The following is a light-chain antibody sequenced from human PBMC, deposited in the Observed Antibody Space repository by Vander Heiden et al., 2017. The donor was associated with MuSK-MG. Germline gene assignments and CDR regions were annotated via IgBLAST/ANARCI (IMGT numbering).Light chain of an antibody. Sequence: QSAFTQPASVSGSPGQSITIPCNGAGSYNLVSWYQQHPAKAPKLILSEVTRRPSGVSNRFSGSKSGNTASLTISGLQTEDEADYYCCSYGGDHNAVVFGGGTRVTVL. CDR3: CSYGGDHNAVV. V-gene: IGLV2-23*02. CDR1: GSYNL. J-gene: IGLJ2*01. CDR2: EVT.